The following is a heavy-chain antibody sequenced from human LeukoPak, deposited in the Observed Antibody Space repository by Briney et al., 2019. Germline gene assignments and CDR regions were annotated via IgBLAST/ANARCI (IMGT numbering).Heavy chain of an antibody. CDR2: ISDDGGDT. J-gene: IGHJ4*02. Sequence: GGSLRLPCAASGFTFSNYAMSWVRQAPGKGLEWVSAISDDGGDTKYAESVKGRFTISRDNSRNRLYLQMNSLRVEDTAIYYCGRDWKLDYWGQGILVTVSS. CDR1: GFTFSNYA. CDR3: GRDWKLDY. V-gene: IGHV3-23*01. D-gene: IGHD1-1*01.